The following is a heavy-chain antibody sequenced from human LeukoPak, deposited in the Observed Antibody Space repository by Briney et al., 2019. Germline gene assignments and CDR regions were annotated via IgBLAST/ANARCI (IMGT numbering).Heavy chain of an antibody. CDR2: ISAYNGNT. CDR3: AREDGSGSYYNVHGFDP. CDR1: GYTFTSYG. Sequence: ASVKVSCKASGYTFTSYGISWVRQAPGQGLEWMGWISAYNGNTNYAQKLQGRVTMTTDTSTSTAYMELRSLRSDDTAVYYCAREDGSGSYYNVHGFDPWGQGTLVTVSS. V-gene: IGHV1-18*01. J-gene: IGHJ5*02. D-gene: IGHD3-10*01.